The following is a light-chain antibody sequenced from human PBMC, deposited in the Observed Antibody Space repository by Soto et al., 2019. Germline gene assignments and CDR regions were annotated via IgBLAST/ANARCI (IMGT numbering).Light chain of an antibody. J-gene: IGKJ4*01. Sequence: EIVMTQSPATLSVSPGERATLSCRASQSINNNLAWYQQKLGQGPRLLIYGASSRATGIPARFSGSGSGTGFTLTISSLQSEDFAIYYCQQYNDWPLTFGGGTKVGIK. CDR1: QSINNN. CDR2: GAS. CDR3: QQYNDWPLT. V-gene: IGKV3-15*01.